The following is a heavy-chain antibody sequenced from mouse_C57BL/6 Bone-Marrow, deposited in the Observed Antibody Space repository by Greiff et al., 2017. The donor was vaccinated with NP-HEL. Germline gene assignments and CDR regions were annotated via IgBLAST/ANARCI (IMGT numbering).Heavy chain of an antibody. J-gene: IGHJ2*01. D-gene: IGHD2-4*01. CDR3: TTIYDYDGGFDY. V-gene: IGHV14-4*01. Sequence: EVQLQESGAELVRPGASVKLSCTASGFNIKDDYMHWVKQRPEQGLEWIGWIDPENGDTEYASKFQGKATITADTSSNTAHLQLSSLTSEDTAVYYCTTIYDYDGGFDYWGQGTTLTVSS. CDR1: GFNIKDDY. CDR2: IDPENGDT.